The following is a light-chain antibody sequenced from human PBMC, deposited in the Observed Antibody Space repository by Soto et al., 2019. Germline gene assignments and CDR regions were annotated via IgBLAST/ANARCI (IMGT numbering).Light chain of an antibody. CDR3: QQYGSPPLT. CDR1: QSVDNNY. V-gene: IGKV3-20*01. Sequence: EIVLTQSPGTLSLSPGARATLSCRASQSVDNNYLAWYQQKPGQAPGLLISGASSRTSDIPDRFSGGGSGTDFTLTISRLEPEDFAVYYCQQYGSPPLTFGGGTKVEIK. CDR2: GAS. J-gene: IGKJ4*01.